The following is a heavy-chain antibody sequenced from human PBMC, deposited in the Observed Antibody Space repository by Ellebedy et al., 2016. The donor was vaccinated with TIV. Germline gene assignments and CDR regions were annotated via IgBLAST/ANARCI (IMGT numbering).Heavy chain of an antibody. D-gene: IGHD6-13*01. V-gene: IGHV3-49*04. CDR1: GFTFGDYA. Sequence: GGSLRLSXTPSGFTFGDYAMSWVRQAPGKGLAWVSFIRSKAYGGTTEYAASVKGRFTISRDDSKSIAYLQMNSLKAEDTAVYYCTRDLTTLAAAGTGIYYYTMDVWGQGTTVTVSS. J-gene: IGHJ6*02. CDR3: TRDLTTLAAAGTGIYYYTMDV. CDR2: IRSKAYGGTT.